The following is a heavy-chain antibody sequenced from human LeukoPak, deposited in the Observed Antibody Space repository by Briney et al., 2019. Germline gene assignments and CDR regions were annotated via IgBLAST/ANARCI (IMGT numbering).Heavy chain of an antibody. Sequence: GGPLRLSCAASGFTFSSYWMHWVRQAPGKGLVWVSRINTDGSSTSYADSVKGRFTISRDNAKNTLYLQMNSLRAEDTAVYYCARDRDSSGWSGGFDYWGQGALVTVSS. V-gene: IGHV3-74*01. CDR1: GFTFSSYW. CDR2: INTDGSST. D-gene: IGHD6-19*01. CDR3: ARDRDSSGWSGGFDY. J-gene: IGHJ4*02.